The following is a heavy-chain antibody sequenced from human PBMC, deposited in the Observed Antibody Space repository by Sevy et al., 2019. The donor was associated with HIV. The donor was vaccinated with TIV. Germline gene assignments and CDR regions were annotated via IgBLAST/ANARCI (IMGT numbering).Heavy chain of an antibody. J-gene: IGHJ6*02. CDR2: ISHDGINE. V-gene: IGHV3-30*18. CDR3: ANAYSGGYSHLYLSALDV. CDR1: GFSFSYYG. D-gene: IGHD1-26*01. Sequence: GGSLRLSCIGSGFSFSYYGILWVRQSPGKGLDWVALISHDGINEYYADSVKGRFTISMDNSKNTVYVEMNSLRNQETAIYFCANAYSGGYSHLYLSALDVWGQGTTVTVSS.